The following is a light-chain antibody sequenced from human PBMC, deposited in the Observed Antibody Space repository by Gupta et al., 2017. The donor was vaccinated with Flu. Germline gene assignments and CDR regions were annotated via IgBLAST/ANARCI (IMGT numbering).Light chain of an antibody. V-gene: IGKV2-30*02. CDR3: RQYSHCPPCT. J-gene: IGKJ2*02. Sequence: TLVQPASSYCSSSHSLVHLDGVTYFGWFEQRPCQAPMRLICQVSERDAWVPHRFSGSGFGNDLPLKITSGEEEDFGGYYFRQYSHCPPCTVGQGTMMDIK. CDR2: QVS. CDR1: HSLVHLDGVTY.